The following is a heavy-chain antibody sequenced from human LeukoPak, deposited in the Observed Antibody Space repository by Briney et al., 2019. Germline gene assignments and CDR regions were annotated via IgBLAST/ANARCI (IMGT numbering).Heavy chain of an antibody. D-gene: IGHD2/OR15-2a*01. V-gene: IGHV3-23*01. CDR2: IRGSGDNT. Sequence: PGGSLRLSCAASGFTFSSCAMNWVRQAPGRGLEWVSAIRGSGDNTYYADSVRGRFTISRDNSKSTLYLQMNSLRAGDTAIYYCAKNMGPEYYYGMDVWGQGTTVTVSS. CDR3: AKNMGPEYYYGMDV. CDR1: GFTFSSCA. J-gene: IGHJ6*02.